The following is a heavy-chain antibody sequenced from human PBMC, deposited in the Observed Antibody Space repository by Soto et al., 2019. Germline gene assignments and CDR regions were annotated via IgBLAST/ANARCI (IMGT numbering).Heavy chain of an antibody. V-gene: IGHV1-58*01. Sequence: ASVKVSCKASGLTFTSSAVQWVRQARGQRLEWIGWIVVGSGNTNYAQKFQERVTITRDMSTSTAYMELSSLRSEDTAVYYCAADLSQWLAYYYYGMDVWGRGTTVTVSS. D-gene: IGHD6-19*01. J-gene: IGHJ6*02. CDR2: IVVGSGNT. CDR3: AADLSQWLAYYYYGMDV. CDR1: GLTFTSSA.